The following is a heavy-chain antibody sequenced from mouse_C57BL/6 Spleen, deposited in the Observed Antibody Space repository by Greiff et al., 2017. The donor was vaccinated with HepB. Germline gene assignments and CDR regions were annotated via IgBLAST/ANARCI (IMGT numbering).Heavy chain of an antibody. CDR2: INPGSGGT. CDR1: GYAFTNYL. V-gene: IGHV1-54*01. Sequence: VQLQQSGAELVRPGTSVKVSCKASGYAFTNYLIEWVKQRPGQGLEWIGVINPGSGGTNYNEKFKGKATLTADKSSSTAYMQLSSLTSEDSAVYVCARCDGNYAMDYWGQGTSVTVAS. CDR3: ARCDGNYAMDY. D-gene: IGHD2-1*01. J-gene: IGHJ4*01.